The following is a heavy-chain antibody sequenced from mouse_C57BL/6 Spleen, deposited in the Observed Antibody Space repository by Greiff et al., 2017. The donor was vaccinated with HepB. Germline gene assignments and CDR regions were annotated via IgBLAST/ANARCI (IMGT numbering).Heavy chain of an antibody. J-gene: IGHJ1*03. CDR1: GFNIKDYY. CDR3: ARDRTTVVATKGYFDV. D-gene: IGHD1-1*01. V-gene: IGHV14-2*01. CDR2: IDPEDGET. Sequence: VQLQQSGAELVKPGASVKLSCTASGFNIKDYYMHWVKQRTEQGLEWIGRIDPEDGETKYAPNFQGKATITADTSSNTAYLQLSSLTSEDTAVYYCARDRTTVVATKGYFDVWGTGTTVTVSS.